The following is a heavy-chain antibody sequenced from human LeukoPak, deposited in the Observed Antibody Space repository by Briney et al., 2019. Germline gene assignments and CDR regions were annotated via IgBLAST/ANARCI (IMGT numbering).Heavy chain of an antibody. V-gene: IGHV4-59*01. CDR2: IYYSGST. CDR1: GGSISSYY. Sequence: PSETLSLTCTVSGGSISSYYWSWIRQPPGKGLEWIGYIYYSGSTNYNPSLKSRVTISVDTSKNQFSLKLSSVTAADTAVYYCARAWSVVVPAAKLSDPWGQGTLVTVSS. J-gene: IGHJ5*02. D-gene: IGHD2-2*01. CDR3: ARAWSVVVPAAKLSDP.